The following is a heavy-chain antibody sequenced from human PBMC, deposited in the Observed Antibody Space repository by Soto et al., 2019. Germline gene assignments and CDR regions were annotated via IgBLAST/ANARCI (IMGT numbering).Heavy chain of an antibody. J-gene: IGHJ3*02. CDR1: GFTFSSYA. D-gene: IGHD3-16*01. Sequence: GGSLRLSCAASGFTFSSYAMSWVRQAPGKGLEWVSAIRGSGGSTCYADAVKGRFTISRDNSKNTLYLQMNSLRAEDTAIYYCAKGRSTWRRAFDNWGQGTMVTVSS. CDR2: IRGSGGST. CDR3: AKGRSTWRRAFDN. V-gene: IGHV3-23*01.